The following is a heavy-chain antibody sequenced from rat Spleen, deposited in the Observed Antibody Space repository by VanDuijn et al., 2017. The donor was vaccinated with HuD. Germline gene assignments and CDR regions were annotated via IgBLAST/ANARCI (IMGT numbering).Heavy chain of an antibody. CDR3: ARAPPYYGFDY. D-gene: IGHD1-1*01. J-gene: IGHJ2*01. CDR2: ISLDGTRT. CDR1: GFTFSDFP. Sequence: EVQLMESGGGLVQPGRSLRLSCAASGFTFSDFPMAWVRQAPVTGLEWVATISLDGTRTYHRDSVKGRFTISRDNAKSTLHLQMDSLRSEDTATYYCARAPPYYGFDYWGQGVMVTVST. V-gene: IGHV5-7*01.